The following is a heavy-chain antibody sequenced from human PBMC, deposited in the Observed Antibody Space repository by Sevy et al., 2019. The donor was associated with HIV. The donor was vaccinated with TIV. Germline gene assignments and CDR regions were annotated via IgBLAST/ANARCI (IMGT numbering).Heavy chain of an antibody. J-gene: IGHJ3*01. CDR2: INSDGSST. CDR3: SRGLYYCARAQGYCVVERCYGGSVNAFDF. D-gene: IGHD2-15*01. V-gene: IGHV3-74*01. CDR1: GITLTPYW. Sequence: GGSLRLSCAASGITLTPYWMHWVRQVPGKGLVWVSRINSDGSSTSYAESVKGRFTISRDNGKNTVYLQMKSLRVEDTAVYFCSRGLYYCARAQGYCVVERCYGGSVNAFDFWGQGTMVTVSS.